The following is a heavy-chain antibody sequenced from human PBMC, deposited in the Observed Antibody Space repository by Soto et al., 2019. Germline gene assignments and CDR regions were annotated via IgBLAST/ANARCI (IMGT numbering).Heavy chain of an antibody. J-gene: IGHJ4*02. CDR3: AREEPSTNYYDSSGYYYYFDY. V-gene: IGHV4-4*07. Sequence: SETLSLTCTVSGSSISSYYWSWIRQPAGKGLEWIGRIYTSGSTNYNPSLKSRVTMSVDTSKNQFSLKLSSVTAADTAVYYCAREEPSTNYYDSSGYYYYFDYWGQGTLVTVSS. CDR1: GSSISSYY. D-gene: IGHD3-22*01. CDR2: IYTSGST.